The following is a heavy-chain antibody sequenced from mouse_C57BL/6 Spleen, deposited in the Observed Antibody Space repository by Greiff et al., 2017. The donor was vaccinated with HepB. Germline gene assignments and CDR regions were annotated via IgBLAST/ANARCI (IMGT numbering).Heavy chain of an antibody. J-gene: IGHJ1*03. V-gene: IGHV1-26*01. CDR1: GYTFTDYY. Sequence: EVQLQQSGPELVKPGASVKISCKASGYTFTDYYMNWVKQSHGKSLEWIGDINPNNGGTSYNQKFKGKATLTVDKSSSTAYMELRSLTSEDSAVYYCARRYYGHGYFDVWGTGTTVTVSS. CDR2: INPNNGGT. CDR3: ARRYYGHGYFDV. D-gene: IGHD1-1*01.